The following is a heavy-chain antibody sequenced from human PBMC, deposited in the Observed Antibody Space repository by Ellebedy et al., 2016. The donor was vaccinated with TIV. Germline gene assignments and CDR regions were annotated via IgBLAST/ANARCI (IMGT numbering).Heavy chain of an antibody. CDR1: GYTFTSYG. CDR2: IILILGIA. CDR3: AAGNDGGWFDP. D-gene: IGHD1-1*01. Sequence: AASVKVSCKASGYTFTSYGISWVRQAPGQGLEWMGRIILILGIANYAQKFQGRVTITADKSTSIAYMELSSLRSEDTAVYYCAAGNDGGWFDPWGQGTLVTVSS. J-gene: IGHJ5*02. V-gene: IGHV1-69*04.